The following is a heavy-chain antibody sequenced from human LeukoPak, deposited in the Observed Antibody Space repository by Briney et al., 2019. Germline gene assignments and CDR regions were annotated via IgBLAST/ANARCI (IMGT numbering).Heavy chain of an antibody. CDR2: ISGSGGST. V-gene: IGHV3-23*01. CDR3: AKALAAAGTGY. D-gene: IGHD6-13*01. CDR1: GFTFSSYA. J-gene: IGHJ4*02. Sequence: GGSLRLSCAASGFTFSSYAMSWVRQAPGKGLEWVSAISGSGGSTYYADSVKGRFTISRDNSKNTLYLQMDSLRAEDTAVYYCAKALAAAGTGYWGRGTLVTVSS.